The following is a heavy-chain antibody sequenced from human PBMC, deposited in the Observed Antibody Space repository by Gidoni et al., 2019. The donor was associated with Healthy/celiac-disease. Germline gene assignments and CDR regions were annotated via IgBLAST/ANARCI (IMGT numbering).Heavy chain of an antibody. CDR3: AEDAGYYGYCSYYYPDAYYGMDV. D-gene: IGHD3-22*01. CDR1: GFPGSGSA. CDR2: ISCSGSTT. J-gene: IGHJ6*02. Sequence: EAQWLDSGGGLGALGGCGYCSWGASGFPGSGSARSWVLRAPGKGLEWVSAISCSGSTTYYASSVSGRITSSSDSSKHMLHLQITSLSAEATAVYYCAEDAGYYGYCSYYYPDAYYGMDVWGQGTTVTVSS. V-gene: IGHV3-23*01.